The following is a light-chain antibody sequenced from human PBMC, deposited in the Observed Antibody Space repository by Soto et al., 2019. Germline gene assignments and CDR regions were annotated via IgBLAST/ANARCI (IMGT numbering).Light chain of an antibody. Sequence: EIVLTQSPGILSLSPGERATLSCRASQSVSSNLAWYQQKPGQAPRLLIYGASTRATGIPARFSGSGSGTEFTLTISSLQPDDFATYYCLQHNGYPRTFGQGTKVDI. CDR3: LQHNGYPRT. CDR2: GAS. CDR1: QSVSSN. V-gene: IGKV3-15*01. J-gene: IGKJ1*01.